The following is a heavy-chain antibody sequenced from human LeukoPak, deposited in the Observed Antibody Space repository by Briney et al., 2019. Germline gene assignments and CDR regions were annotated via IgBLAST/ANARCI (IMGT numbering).Heavy chain of an antibody. CDR2: IYPGDSDT. CDR3: ARHEFYSSSWYVDV. Sequence: GESLKISCEGSGYTFTTYWIGWVRQMPGKGLEWMGIIYPGDSDTRYSPSFQGQVTISADKSISTAYLQWSSLKASDTAMYYCARHEFYSSSWYVDVWGKGTTVTVSS. D-gene: IGHD6-13*01. V-gene: IGHV5-51*01. CDR1: GYTFTTYW. J-gene: IGHJ6*03.